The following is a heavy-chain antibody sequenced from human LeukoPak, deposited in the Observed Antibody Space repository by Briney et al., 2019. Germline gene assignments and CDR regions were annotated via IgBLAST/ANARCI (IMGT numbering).Heavy chain of an antibody. D-gene: IGHD2-2*01. CDR3: ARVSRGAVVYF. Sequence: GASVKVSCKASGYTFTSYGISWVRQAPGQGLEWMGWINPNSGGTNYAQKFQGRVTMTRDTSISTAYMELSRLRSDDTAVYYCARVSRGAVVYFWGQGTLVTVSS. CDR1: GYTFTSYG. V-gene: IGHV1-2*02. J-gene: IGHJ4*02. CDR2: INPNSGGT.